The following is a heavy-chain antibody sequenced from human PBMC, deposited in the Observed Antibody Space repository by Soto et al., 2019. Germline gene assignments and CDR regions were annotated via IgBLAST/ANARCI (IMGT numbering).Heavy chain of an antibody. Sequence: PGGSLRLSCAASGFTFSSYAMHWVRQAPGKGLEWVAVISYDGSNKYYADSVKGRFTISRDNSKNTLYLQMNSLRAEDTAVYYCARVNSGSYSDYWGQGTLVTVSS. J-gene: IGHJ4*02. CDR3: ARVNSGSYSDY. V-gene: IGHV3-30-3*01. D-gene: IGHD1-26*01. CDR2: ISYDGSNK. CDR1: GFTFSSYA.